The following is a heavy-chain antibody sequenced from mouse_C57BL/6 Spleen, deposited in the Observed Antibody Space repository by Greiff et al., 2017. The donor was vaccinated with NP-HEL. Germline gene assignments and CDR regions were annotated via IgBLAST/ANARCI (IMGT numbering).Heavy chain of an antibody. CDR3: ARGATMVTTRLVVSFDS. D-gene: IGHD2-2*01. J-gene: IGHJ2*01. CDR2: IYPGSGST. Sequence: VQLQQPGAELVKPGASVKMSCKASGYTFTSYWITWVKQRPGQGLEWIGDIYPGSGSTNYNEKFKSKATLTVDTSSSTAYMQLSSLTSADSAVYYCARGATMVTTRLVVSFDSWGEGTTLTVSS. CDR1: GYTFTSYW. V-gene: IGHV1-55*01.